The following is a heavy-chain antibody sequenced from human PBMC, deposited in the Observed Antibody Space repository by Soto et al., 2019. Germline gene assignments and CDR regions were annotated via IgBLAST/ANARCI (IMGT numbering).Heavy chain of an antibody. Sequence: SETLSLTCTVSGGSISIDDYFWSWVRRPPGKGLDWIGYIYHSGGSYYNPSLQNRVTISLDTSKNHFSLKLMSVTAADTAVYYCARASAGRGNGLDVWGQGTTVTVSS. CDR3: ARASAGRGNGLDV. CDR1: GGSISIDDYF. V-gene: IGHV4-30-4*01. CDR2: IYHSGGS. J-gene: IGHJ6*02. D-gene: IGHD3-16*01.